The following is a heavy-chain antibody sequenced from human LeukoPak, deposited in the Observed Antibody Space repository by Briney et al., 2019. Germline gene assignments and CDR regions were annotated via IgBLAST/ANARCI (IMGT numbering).Heavy chain of an antibody. D-gene: IGHD2-2*02. J-gene: IGHJ6*03. Sequence: SETLSLTCTVSGGSISSSSYYWGWIRQPPGKELEWIGSIYYSGSTYYNPSLKSRVTISVDTSKNQFSLKLSSVTAADTAVYYCARRVYCSSTSCYRSGGKKHYYYYMDVWGKGTTVTISS. V-gene: IGHV4-39*01. CDR2: IYYSGST. CDR3: ARRVYCSSTSCYRSGGKKHYYYYMDV. CDR1: GGSISSSSYY.